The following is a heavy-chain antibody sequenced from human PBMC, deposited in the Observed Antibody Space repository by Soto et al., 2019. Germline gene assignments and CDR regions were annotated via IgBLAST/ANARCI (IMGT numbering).Heavy chain of an antibody. Sequence: QVTLKESGPVLVKPTETLTLTCTVSGFSLSNARMGVSWIRQPRGKALEWLAHIFSNDEKSYSTSLKSRLTISKDTSKSQVVLTKTNMDPVDTATYYCARSLGRITIFGVVIHDAFDIWGQGTMVTVSS. CDR3: ARSLGRITIFGVVIHDAFDI. CDR1: GFSLSNARMG. D-gene: IGHD3-3*01. V-gene: IGHV2-26*01. J-gene: IGHJ3*02. CDR2: IFSNDEK.